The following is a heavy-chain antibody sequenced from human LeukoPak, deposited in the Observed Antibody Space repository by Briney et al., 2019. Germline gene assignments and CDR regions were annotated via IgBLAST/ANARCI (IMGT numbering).Heavy chain of an antibody. CDR2: ISYDGSNK. Sequence: PGGSLRLSCAASGFTFSSYAMHWVRQAPGKGLEWVAVISYDGSNKYYADSVKGRFTISRDNSKNTLYLQMNSLRAEDTAVYYCAKDRGYSSKRYNWFDPWGQGTLVTVSS. CDR1: GFTFSSYA. D-gene: IGHD6-19*01. J-gene: IGHJ5*02. CDR3: AKDRGYSSKRYNWFDP. V-gene: IGHV3-30*04.